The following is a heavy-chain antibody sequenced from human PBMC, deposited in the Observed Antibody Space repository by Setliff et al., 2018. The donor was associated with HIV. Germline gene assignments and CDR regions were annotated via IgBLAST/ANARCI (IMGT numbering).Heavy chain of an antibody. V-gene: IGHV3-30*02. J-gene: IGHJ6*03. CDR1: GFRFETFG. CDR3: ARGRRPVDVVSTIIRYYYHMGV. D-gene: IGHD5-12*01. CDR2: IRHNGNTA. Sequence: GESLKISCAASGFRFETFGMYWVRQAPGKGLEWVAFIRHNGNTAYYGDSVKGRFIMSRDNSENTVSLEMNNLRLEDAGVYYCARGRRPVDVVSTIIRYYYHMGVWGKGTTVTVSS.